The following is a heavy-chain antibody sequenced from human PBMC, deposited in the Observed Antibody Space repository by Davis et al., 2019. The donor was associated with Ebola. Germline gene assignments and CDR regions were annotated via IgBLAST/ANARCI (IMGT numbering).Heavy chain of an antibody. J-gene: IGHJ4*02. Sequence: GESLKISCAASGFTFSSYGMHWVRQAPGKGLEWVAVIWYDGSNKYYADSVKGRFTISRDNSKNTLYLQMNSLRAEDTAVYYCAKGDQVGWLVPFDYWGQGTLVTVSS. V-gene: IGHV3-33*06. D-gene: IGHD6-19*01. CDR1: GFTFSSYG. CDR3: AKGDQVGWLVPFDY. CDR2: IWYDGSNK.